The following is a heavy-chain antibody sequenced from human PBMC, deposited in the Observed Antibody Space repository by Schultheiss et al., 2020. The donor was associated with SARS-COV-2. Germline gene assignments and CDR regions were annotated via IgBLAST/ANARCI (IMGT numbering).Heavy chain of an antibody. CDR3: ARGGSTSGSYPEAY. D-gene: IGHD1-26*01. CDR2: MNPNSGNT. V-gene: IGHV1-8*01. Sequence: ASVKVSCKASGYTFTSYDINWVRQATGQGLEWMGWMNPNSGNTGYAQKFQGRVTMTRDTSINTAYMELSGLRSDDTAVYYCARGGSTSGSYPEAYWGQGTLVTVSS. J-gene: IGHJ4*02. CDR1: GYTFTSYD.